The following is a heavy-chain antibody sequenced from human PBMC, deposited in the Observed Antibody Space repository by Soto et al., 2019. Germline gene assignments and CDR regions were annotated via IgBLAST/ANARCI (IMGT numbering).Heavy chain of an antibody. V-gene: IGHV1-8*01. D-gene: IGHD3-10*01. Sequence: ASVKVSCKTSGYTFTSYYINWGGQATGQGLEWMGWMNPNSGHPGYAQKFQGRVTMTRITSISTPHMELSILRSECTAVYYCLRIGESGTWFRAETLGQGLMVTVSS. CDR1: GYTFTSYY. J-gene: IGHJ5*02. CDR2: MNPNSGHP. CDR3: LRIGESGTWFRAET.